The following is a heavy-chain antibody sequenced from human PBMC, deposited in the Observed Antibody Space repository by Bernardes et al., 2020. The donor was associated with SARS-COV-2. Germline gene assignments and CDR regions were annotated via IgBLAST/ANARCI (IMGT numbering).Heavy chain of an antibody. V-gene: IGHV4-38-2*01. CDR2: IYHSGST. Sequence: SDTLSLTCAVSGYSISSGYYWGWIRQPPGKGLEWIGSIYHSGSTYYNPSLKSRVTISVDTSKNQFSLKLSSVTAADTAVYYCARFRLYYGMDVWGQGTTVTVSS. CDR1: GYSISSGYY. D-gene: IGHD2-21*01. CDR3: ARFRLYYGMDV. J-gene: IGHJ6*02.